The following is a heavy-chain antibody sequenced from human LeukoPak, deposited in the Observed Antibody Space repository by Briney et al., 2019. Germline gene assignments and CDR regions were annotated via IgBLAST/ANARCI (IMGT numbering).Heavy chain of an antibody. Sequence: PSETLSLTCTLSGDYISCSSYYWGWIRQPPGKGLEWIGDIYYSGSAYYNASLKGRVSISIDTSNNHFSLHLRSLTAADTALYYCARRRYYDSTGYLDWGHGTLVTVSS. D-gene: IGHD3-22*01. CDR2: IYYSGSA. CDR3: ARRRYYDSTGYLD. J-gene: IGHJ1*01. CDR1: GDYISCSSYY. V-gene: IGHV4-39*02.